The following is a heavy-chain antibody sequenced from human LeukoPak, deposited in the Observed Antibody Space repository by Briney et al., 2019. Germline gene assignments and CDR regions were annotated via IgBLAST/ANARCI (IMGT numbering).Heavy chain of an antibody. CDR2: ISWDGGST. V-gene: IGHV3-43*01. Sequence: GGSLRLSCAASGFTFDDYTMHWVRQAPGKGLEWVSVISWDGGSTDYADSVKGRFTISRDNSKNSLYLQMNSLRTEDTALYYCAKGYDGGCNPWGQGTLVTVPS. D-gene: IGHD3-3*01. J-gene: IGHJ5*02. CDR3: AKGYDGGCNP. CDR1: GFTFDDYT.